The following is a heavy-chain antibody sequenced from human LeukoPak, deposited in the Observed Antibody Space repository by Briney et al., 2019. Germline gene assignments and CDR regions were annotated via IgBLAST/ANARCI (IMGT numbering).Heavy chain of an antibody. Sequence: GGSLRLSCAASGDTFSSHWMHWVRQAPGKGLVWVSGINADGSGTTYADSVKGRFTISRDNAKNTLYLQMNSLRAEDTAVYYCARGRYYGMDVWGQGTTVTVSS. J-gene: IGHJ6*02. CDR2: INADGSGT. CDR3: ARGRYYGMDV. V-gene: IGHV3-74*01. CDR1: GDTFSSHW.